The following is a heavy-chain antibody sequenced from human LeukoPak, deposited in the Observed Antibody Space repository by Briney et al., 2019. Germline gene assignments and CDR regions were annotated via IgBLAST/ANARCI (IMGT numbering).Heavy chain of an antibody. CDR1: HGALKNYY. V-gene: IGHV4-59*01. Sequence: SETLSLTCSLSHGALKNYYWTWLRQPPGPHREWTGNFLYSVTTTYRASLDSRLIISVDHSKNPVSLRLFSVTAAGTAVYYCATLVYSGRRYLFDTGGEGTLVTV. CDR2: FLYSVTT. J-gene: IGHJ4*02. CDR3: ATLVYSGRRYLFDT. D-gene: IGHD4-11*01.